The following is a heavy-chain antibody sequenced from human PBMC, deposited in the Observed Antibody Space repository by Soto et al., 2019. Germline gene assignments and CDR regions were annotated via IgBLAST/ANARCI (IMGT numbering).Heavy chain of an antibody. D-gene: IGHD3-16*01. CDR2: INHSGST. Sequence: QVQLQQWGAGLLKPSATLSLTCAVYGGSFSGYYWSWIRQSPGKGREWIGEINHSGSTNYTPALKSRVTISVDTSKNQVSLKLSSVTAADTDVYYCARTTAFVSGTYPPAHFDYWGQGTRVTVSS. J-gene: IGHJ4*02. V-gene: IGHV4-34*01. CDR1: GGSFSGYY. CDR3: ARTTAFVSGTYPPAHFDY.